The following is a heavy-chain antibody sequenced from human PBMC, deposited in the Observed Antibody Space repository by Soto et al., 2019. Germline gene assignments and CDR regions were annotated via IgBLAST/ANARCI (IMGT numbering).Heavy chain of an antibody. V-gene: IGHV3-64*04. CDR1: GFTFSSYA. D-gene: IGHD3-22*01. J-gene: IGHJ4*02. CDR3: AREHYYDSSGYYYFDY. Sequence: PGGSLRLSCAASGFTFSSYAMHWVRQAPGKGLEYVSAISSNGGSTYYADSVKGRFTISRDNSKNTLYLQMNSLRAEDTAVYYCAREHYYDSSGYYYFDYWGQGNLVTVSS. CDR2: ISSNGGST.